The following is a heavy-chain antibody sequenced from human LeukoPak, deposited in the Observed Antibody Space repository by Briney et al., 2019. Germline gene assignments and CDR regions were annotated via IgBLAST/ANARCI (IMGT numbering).Heavy chain of an antibody. CDR2: IYHSGST. CDR3: AREGPPGYSSWLA. CDR1: GGSISSSNW. V-gene: IGHV4-4*02. J-gene: IGHJ4*02. D-gene: IGHD5-18*01. Sequence: SETLSLICAVSGGSISSSNWWSWVRQPPGKGLEWIGEIYHSGSTNYNPSLKSRVTISVDKSKNQFSLKLSSVTAADTAVYYCAREGPPGYSSWLAWGQGTLVTVSS.